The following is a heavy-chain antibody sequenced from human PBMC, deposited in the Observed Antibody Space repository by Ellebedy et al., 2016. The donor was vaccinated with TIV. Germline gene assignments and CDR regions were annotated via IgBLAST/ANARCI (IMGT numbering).Heavy chain of an antibody. J-gene: IGHJ6*04. CDR2: ISAYNANT. CDR1: GYTFTSYD. V-gene: IGHV1-18*01. Sequence: AASVKVSCKSSGYTFTSYDINWMRQAPGQGLEWMAWISAYNANTNYAQNLQGRVTMTTDTSTSTAYMELRSLRSDDTAVYYCARDFAVAGTYYYYGMDVWGKGTTVTVSS. D-gene: IGHD6-19*01. CDR3: ARDFAVAGTYYYYGMDV.